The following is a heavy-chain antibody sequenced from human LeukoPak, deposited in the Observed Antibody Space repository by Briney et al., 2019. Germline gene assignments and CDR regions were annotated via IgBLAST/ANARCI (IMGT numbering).Heavy chain of an antibody. CDR1: NYPITSDYY. J-gene: IGHJ6*03. Sequence: PSETLSLTCAVSNYPITSDYYWVWIRQPPEQGLEWIGQIFHSGIAHYNPSLKSRVTMSVDTSRSQFSVNLNSVTAADTAVYYCGRAGFGTAYNRFYYYMDVWGKGTTVTVSS. V-gene: IGHV4-38-2*01. CDR2: IFHSGIA. CDR3: GRAGFGTAYNRFYYYMDV. D-gene: IGHD3-16*01.